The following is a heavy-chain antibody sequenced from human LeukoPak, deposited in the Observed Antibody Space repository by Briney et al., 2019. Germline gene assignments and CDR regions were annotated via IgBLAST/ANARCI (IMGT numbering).Heavy chain of an antibody. V-gene: IGHV1-46*01. CDR1: GYTFTSNY. D-gene: IGHD3-10*01. CDR2: ISPSGGST. J-gene: IGHJ4*02. CDR3: ARPSYYGSGRYFDY. Sequence: GASVKVSCKAFGYTFTSNYMHWVRQAPGQGPEWMGVISPSGGSTTYAQKFQGRVTMTRDTSTSTVYMELSSLRSEDTAVYYCARPSYYGSGRYFDYWGQGTLVTVSS.